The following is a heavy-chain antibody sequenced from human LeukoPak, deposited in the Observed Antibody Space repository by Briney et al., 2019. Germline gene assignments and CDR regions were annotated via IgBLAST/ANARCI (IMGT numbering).Heavy chain of an antibody. CDR3: ASVLAARPSYFDY. V-gene: IGHV4-39*01. Sequence: SETLSLTCTVSGGSISSSSYYWGWIRQPPGKGLEWIGSIYYSGSTYYNPSLKSRVTIYVYTSKNQFSLKLSSVTAADTAVYYCASVLAARPSYFDYWGQGTLVTVSS. CDR1: GGSISSSSYY. J-gene: IGHJ4*02. CDR2: IYYSGST. D-gene: IGHD6-6*01.